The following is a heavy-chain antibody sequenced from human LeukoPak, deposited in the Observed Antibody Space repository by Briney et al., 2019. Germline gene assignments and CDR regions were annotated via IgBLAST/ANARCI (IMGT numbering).Heavy chain of an antibody. CDR3: AKLSSEAATDY. CDR2: LDATGAYT. J-gene: IGHJ4*02. D-gene: IGHD2-15*01. V-gene: IGHV3-23*01. Sequence: GGSLRLSCAASGFTFSSYPMIWVRQVPGMGLEWVSTLDATGAYTYYADSVRGRFTISRDNSKNTVWLQMNSLRAEDTAVYSSAKLSSEAATDYWGQGTLVTVSS. CDR1: GFTFSSYP.